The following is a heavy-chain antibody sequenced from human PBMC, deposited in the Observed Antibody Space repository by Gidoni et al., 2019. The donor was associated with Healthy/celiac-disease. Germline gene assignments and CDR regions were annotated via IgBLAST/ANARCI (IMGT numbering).Heavy chain of an antibody. Sequence: EVQLVESGGGLIQPGGSLSLSCSASGFTVSSNYMSWVRQAPGKGLEWVSVIYSGGSTYYADSVKGRFTISRDNSKNTLYLQMNSLRAEDTAVYYCASQWSSYYAFDIWGQGTMVTVSS. V-gene: IGHV3-53*01. CDR2: IYSGGST. D-gene: IGHD2-15*01. CDR1: GFTVSSNY. CDR3: ASQWSSYYAFDI. J-gene: IGHJ3*02.